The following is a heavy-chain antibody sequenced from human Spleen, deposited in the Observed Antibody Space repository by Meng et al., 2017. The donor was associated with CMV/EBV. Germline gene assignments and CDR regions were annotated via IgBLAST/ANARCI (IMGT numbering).Heavy chain of an antibody. CDR1: GITVNSTY. V-gene: IGHV3-53*01. CDR3: ARMKKQGIARPMYYFTF. D-gene: IGHD3-10*01. J-gene: IGHJ4*02. CDR2: IYNEGST. Sequence: SGITVNSTYIGEVRRATGKGQEWVSSIYNEGSTYYEGAVKGRFTISRDSYRNTLFLQMSSLRAEDSAVYYCARMKKQGIARPMYYFTFWGQGTLVTVSS.